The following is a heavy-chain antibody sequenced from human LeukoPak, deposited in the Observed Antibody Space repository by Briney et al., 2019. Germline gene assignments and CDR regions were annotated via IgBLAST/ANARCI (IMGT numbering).Heavy chain of an antibody. CDR2: ISGSGGST. D-gene: IGHD3-10*01. V-gene: IGHV3-23*01. J-gene: IGHJ3*02. CDR1: GFTFSSYA. Sequence: GGSLRLSCAASGFTFSSYAMSWVRQAPGKGLEWVSAISGSGGSTYYADSVKGRFTISRDNSKNTLYLQMNSLRAEDTAVYYCAGVLLWFGEFDAFDIWGQGTMVTVSS. CDR3: AGVLLWFGEFDAFDI.